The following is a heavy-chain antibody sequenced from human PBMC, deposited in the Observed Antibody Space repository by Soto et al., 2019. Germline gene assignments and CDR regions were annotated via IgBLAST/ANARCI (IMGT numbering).Heavy chain of an antibody. D-gene: IGHD1-26*01. J-gene: IGHJ1*01. CDR3: ATWEEGYFQD. V-gene: IGHV3-30-3*01. CDR1: GFTFNSFT. Sequence: QVQLVESGGGVVQPGRSLRLSCAASGFTFNSFTMHWVRQAPGKGLEWVAVISHDGSHKYSADSVQGRFTISRDDSKNTLYLQMSSLRVEDTALYYCATWEEGYFQDWGQGTLVTVSS. CDR2: ISHDGSHK.